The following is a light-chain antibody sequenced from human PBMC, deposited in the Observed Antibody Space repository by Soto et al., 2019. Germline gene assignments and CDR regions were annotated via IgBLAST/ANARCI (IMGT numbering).Light chain of an antibody. CDR2: DAS. CDR3: QQYDNLPLT. V-gene: IGKV1-33*01. J-gene: IGKJ4*01. Sequence: DIEMTQSPSSLSASVGDRVTITCQASQDISNYLNWYQQKPGKAPKLLIYDASKLETGVPSRFSGSGSGTDFTFPISSLQPEDIATYYCQQYDNLPLTFGGGTKVEIK. CDR1: QDISNY.